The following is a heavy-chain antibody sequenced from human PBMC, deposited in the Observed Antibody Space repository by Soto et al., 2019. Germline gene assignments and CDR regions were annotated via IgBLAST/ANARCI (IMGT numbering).Heavy chain of an antibody. J-gene: IGHJ4*02. V-gene: IGHV3-53*01. D-gene: IGHD2-21*01. CDR2: TYSGGST. CDR1: GFTLSNNY. Sequence: PGGSLILSCASSGFTLSNNYMSWIRQSPRDGLDGGSDTYSGGSTYYADSVKGRFTISTDSSKNTLYIQMNSLRAEDTAVYYCARGFQSSFGYWGQGTLVTVSS. CDR3: ARGFQSSFGY.